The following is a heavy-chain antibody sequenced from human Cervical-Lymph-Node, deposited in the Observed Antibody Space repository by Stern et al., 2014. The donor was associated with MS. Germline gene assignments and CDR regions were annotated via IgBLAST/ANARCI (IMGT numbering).Heavy chain of an antibody. CDR3: ARDTSSPERSDW. D-gene: IGHD1-1*01. CDR1: GFTVSRDY. CDR2: ITNVGST. Sequence: EVQLLESGGGVIQPGGSLRLSCTASGFTVSRDYMTWVRQGPGKGLEWVSLITNVGSTFYTDSVKGRFTISRDDSKNTVYLHMTSLRAEDTAMYYCARDTSSPERSDWWGQGTLVTVSS. V-gene: IGHV3-53*01. J-gene: IGHJ4*02.